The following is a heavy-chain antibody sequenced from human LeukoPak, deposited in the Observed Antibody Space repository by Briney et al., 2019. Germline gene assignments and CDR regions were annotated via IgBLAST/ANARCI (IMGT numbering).Heavy chain of an antibody. CDR2: VKSDGTAT. Sequence: TGGSLRLSCAASGFTFSSHLMHWVRQAQGTGLVWVSSVKSDGTATNYADSVKGRFTISRDNVKNTLYLQMNSLRVEDTAVYYCVRKFATGDWGQGTLVTVSS. CDR3: VRKFATGD. J-gene: IGHJ4*02. CDR1: GFTFSSHL. D-gene: IGHD1-14*01. V-gene: IGHV3-74*01.